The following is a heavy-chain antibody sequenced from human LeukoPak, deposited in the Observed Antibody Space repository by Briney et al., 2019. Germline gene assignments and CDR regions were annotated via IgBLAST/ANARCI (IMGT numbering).Heavy chain of an antibody. V-gene: IGHV4-59*08. D-gene: IGHD2/OR15-2a*01. CDR1: GGSISSYY. CDR2: IYYSGST. Sequence: SETLSLTCTVSGGSISSYYWSWIRQPPGKGLEWIGYIYYSGSTNYNPSLKSRVTIPVDTSKNQFSLKLSSVTAADTAVYYCASPSKKARLAFDIWGQGTMVTVSS. CDR3: ASPSKKARLAFDI. J-gene: IGHJ3*02.